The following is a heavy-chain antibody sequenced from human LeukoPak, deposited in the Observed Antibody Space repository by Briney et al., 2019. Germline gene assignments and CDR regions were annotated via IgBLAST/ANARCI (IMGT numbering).Heavy chain of an antibody. CDR1: GGSINSYL. CDR3: ARHGGEDGVDFDY. Sequence: SSETLSLTCTVSGGSINSYLWTWVRQPAGKGLEWIGRISSSGSTNYNPSLKSRVTISVDTSKNQFSLKLSSVTAADTAVYYCARHGGEDGVDFDYWGQGTLVTVSS. D-gene: IGHD4-17*01. V-gene: IGHV4-4*07. J-gene: IGHJ4*02. CDR2: ISSSGST.